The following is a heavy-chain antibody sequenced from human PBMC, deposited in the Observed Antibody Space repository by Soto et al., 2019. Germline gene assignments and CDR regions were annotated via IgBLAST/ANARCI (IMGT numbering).Heavy chain of an antibody. V-gene: IGHV5-51*01. CDR1: GYSFTSYW. D-gene: IGHD3-16*01. CDR3: ARLSLSGLYYYGMDV. J-gene: IGHJ6*02. CDR2: IYPGDSDT. Sequence: GESLNISCKGSGYSFTSYWIGLVRQMPGKGLEWMGIIYPGDSDTRYSPSFQGQVTISADKSISTAYLQWSSLKASDTAMYYCARLSLSGLYYYGMDVWGQGTTVTVSS.